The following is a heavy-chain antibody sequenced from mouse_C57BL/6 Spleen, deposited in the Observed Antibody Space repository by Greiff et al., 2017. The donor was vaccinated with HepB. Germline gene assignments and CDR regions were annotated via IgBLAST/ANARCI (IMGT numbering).Heavy chain of an antibody. CDR1: GYAFSSSW. CDR2: IYPGDGDT. J-gene: IGHJ4*01. V-gene: IGHV1-82*01. D-gene: IGHD1-1*01. Sequence: QVQLQQSGPELVKPGASVKISCKASGYAFSSSWMNWVKQRPGKGLEWIGRIYPGDGDTNYNGKFKGKATLTADKSSSTAYMQLSNLTSEDSAVYFCARPLYYYGSRGDAMDYWGQGTSVTVSS. CDR3: ARPLYYYGSRGDAMDY.